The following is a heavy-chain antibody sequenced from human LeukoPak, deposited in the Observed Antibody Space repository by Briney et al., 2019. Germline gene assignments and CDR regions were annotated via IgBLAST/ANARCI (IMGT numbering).Heavy chain of an antibody. CDR2: ISGSGGST. J-gene: IGHJ4*02. Sequence: GGALRFSCAASGFTFSSYAMSWVRQAPGKGLEWVSAISGSGGSTYYADSVKGRFTISRDNSKNTLYLQMNSLRAEDTAVYYCAKEAYCSSTSCYYGPPDYWGQGTLVTVSS. V-gene: IGHV3-23*01. D-gene: IGHD2-2*01. CDR3: AKEAYCSSTSCYYGPPDY. CDR1: GFTFSSYA.